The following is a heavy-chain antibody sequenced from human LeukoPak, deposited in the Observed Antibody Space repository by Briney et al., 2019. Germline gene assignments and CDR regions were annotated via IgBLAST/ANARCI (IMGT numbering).Heavy chain of an antibody. Sequence: GGSLRLSCAASGFTFSSYWMSWVRQAPGKGLEGVANIKQDGSEKYYVDSVKGRFTISRDNAKNSMYLQMNSLRAEDTAVYYCARGRSYDSRATNGYWGQGTLVTVSS. CDR1: GFTFSSYW. J-gene: IGHJ4*02. V-gene: IGHV3-7*01. CDR3: ARGRSYDSRATNGY. CDR2: IKQDGSEK. D-gene: IGHD3-22*01.